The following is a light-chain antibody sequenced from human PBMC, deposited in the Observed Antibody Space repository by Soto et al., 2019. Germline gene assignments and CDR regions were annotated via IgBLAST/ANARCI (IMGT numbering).Light chain of an antibody. J-gene: IGKJ1*01. Sequence: EIVLTQSPGTLSLSPGERATLSCRASQSVSSSFLAWYQQKPGQAPRLLIYGASSRATGIPDRFSSSGSGTDFTLTISRLEPEDFAVYYCQQYGNSPRTFVQGNKVKI. CDR2: GAS. CDR3: QQYGNSPRT. V-gene: IGKV3-20*01. CDR1: QSVSSSF.